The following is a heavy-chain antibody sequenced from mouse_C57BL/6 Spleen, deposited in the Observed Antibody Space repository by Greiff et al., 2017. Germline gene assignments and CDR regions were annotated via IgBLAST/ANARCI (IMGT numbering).Heavy chain of an antibody. CDR3: ARWASYGNYGYFGV. Sequence: QVQLQQPGTDLVKPGASVKLSCKASGYTFTSYWMHWVKQGPGQGVEWIGNINPGNGGTNYNEKFKSKATLTVDKSSSTAYMQRSSLASADSAVYDCARWASYGNYGYFGVWGTGTTVTVSS. J-gene: IGHJ1*03. CDR2: INPGNGGT. D-gene: IGHD2-1*01. V-gene: IGHV1-53*01. CDR1: GYTFTSYW.